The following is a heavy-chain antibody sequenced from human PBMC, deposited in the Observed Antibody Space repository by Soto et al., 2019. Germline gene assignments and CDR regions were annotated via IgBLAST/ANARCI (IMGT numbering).Heavy chain of an antibody. CDR2: IYYSGST. CDR1: GGSISISSYY. D-gene: IGHD3-3*02. J-gene: IGHJ6*02. CDR3: ARTVEVHFWSGLRGYGMDV. V-gene: IGHV4-39*01. Sequence: PSETLSLTCTVSGGSISISSYYWGCIRQPPGKGLEWIGSIYYSGSTYYNPSLKSRVTISVDTSKNQFSLKLSSVTAADTAVYYCARTVEVHFWSGLRGYGMDVWGQGTTVTVSS.